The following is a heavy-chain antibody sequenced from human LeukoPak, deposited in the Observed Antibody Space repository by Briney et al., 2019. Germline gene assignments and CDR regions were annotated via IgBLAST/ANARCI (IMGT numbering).Heavy chain of an antibody. Sequence: GGSLRLSCAASGFTFSSYSMTWVRQAPGKGLEWVSSISSSSSYIYYADSVKGRFTISRDNAKNSLYLQMNSLRAEDTAVYYCARVAGSGWFDYWGQGTLVTVSS. CDR2: ISSSSSYI. CDR3: ARVAGSGWFDY. CDR1: GFTFSSYS. J-gene: IGHJ4*02. D-gene: IGHD6-19*01. V-gene: IGHV3-21*01.